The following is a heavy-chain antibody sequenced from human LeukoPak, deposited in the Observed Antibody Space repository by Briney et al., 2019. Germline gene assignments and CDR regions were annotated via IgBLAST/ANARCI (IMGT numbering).Heavy chain of an antibody. CDR3: ARHGYNSHSPNWFDP. D-gene: IGHD5-24*01. V-gene: IGHV4-38-2*01. CDR2: IYYTGRT. J-gene: IGHJ5*02. Sequence: PSETLSLTCAVSGYSISSGYYWGWIRQPPGQGLEWVGIIYYTGRTYYNPSLKSRVTISVDTSKNQCSLKLSSVTAADTAVYYCARHGYNSHSPNWFDPWGQGTLVTVSS. CDR1: GYSISSGYY.